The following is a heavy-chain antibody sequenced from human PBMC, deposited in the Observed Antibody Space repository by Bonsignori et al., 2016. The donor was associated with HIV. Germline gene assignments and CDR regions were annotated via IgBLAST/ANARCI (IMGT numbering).Heavy chain of an antibody. CDR3: ARQPEDTSYFDY. Sequence: VRQMPGKGLEWMGMIYPGDSDTRYSPSFQGQITISADKFISTAYLQWSSLKASDTAIYYCARQPEDTSYFDYWGQGTLVTVSS. V-gene: IGHV5-51*01. J-gene: IGHJ4*02. CDR2: IYPGDSDT.